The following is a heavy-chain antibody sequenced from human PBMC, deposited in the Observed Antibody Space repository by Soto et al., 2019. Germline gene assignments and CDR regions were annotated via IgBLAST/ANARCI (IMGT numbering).Heavy chain of an antibody. Sequence: QVPLVQSGAEVKKPGASVTVSCKTSGYTPTNYDIGWVRQAPGQGLEWMGWSSAYNGNTNSAQKLQGRLTMTTDTSTRTAYMELRSLRSDDTAVYYCARALYRSGTYYACDNWGQGTLVTVSS. CDR2: SSAYNGNT. J-gene: IGHJ4*02. CDR3: ARALYRSGTYYACDN. D-gene: IGHD1-26*01. V-gene: IGHV1-18*01. CDR1: GYTPTNYD.